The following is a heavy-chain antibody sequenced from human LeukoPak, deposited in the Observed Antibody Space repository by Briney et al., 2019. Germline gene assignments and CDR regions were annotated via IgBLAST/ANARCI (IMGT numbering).Heavy chain of an antibody. V-gene: IGHV3-64*01. CDR3: ARGLRGPEYSYMDV. Sequence: QPGGSLRLSCAASGFTFSSYAMHWVRQAPGKGLEYVSAISSNGGSTYYANSVKGRFTISRDNSKNTLYLQMGSLRAEDMAVYYCARGLRGPEYSYMDVWGKGTTVTVSS. D-gene: IGHD3-16*01. CDR2: ISSNGGST. J-gene: IGHJ6*03. CDR1: GFTFSSYA.